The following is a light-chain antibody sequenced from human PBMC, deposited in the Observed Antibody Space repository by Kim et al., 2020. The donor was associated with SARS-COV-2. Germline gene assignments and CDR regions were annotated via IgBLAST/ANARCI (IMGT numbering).Light chain of an antibody. V-gene: IGKV1-5*03. Sequence: DIQMTQSPSTLSAYVGDRVTITCRASQSISSWLAWYQQKPGKAPKLLISKASSLNSGVPSRFSGSGSGTEFTLTISSLQPDDFATYYCQQYSSDSYTFGLGTKLEIK. CDR1: QSISSW. J-gene: IGKJ2*01. CDR2: KAS. CDR3: QQYSSDSYT.